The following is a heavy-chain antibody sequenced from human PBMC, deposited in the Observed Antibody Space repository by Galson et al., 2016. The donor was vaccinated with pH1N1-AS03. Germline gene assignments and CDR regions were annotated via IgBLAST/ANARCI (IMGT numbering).Heavy chain of an antibody. Sequence: SVKVSCKASGDNFIRYTISWVRQAPGQGLEWMGGVIPIFGTTNYAQKFQGRVTITADKSTSTAYMELRSLRSDDTAVYYCARAMVPTTYYGMDVWGQGTTVTVSS. J-gene: IGHJ6*02. CDR3: ARAMVPTTYYGMDV. V-gene: IGHV1-69*06. D-gene: IGHD4/OR15-4a*01. CDR1: GDNFIRYT. CDR2: VIPIFGTT.